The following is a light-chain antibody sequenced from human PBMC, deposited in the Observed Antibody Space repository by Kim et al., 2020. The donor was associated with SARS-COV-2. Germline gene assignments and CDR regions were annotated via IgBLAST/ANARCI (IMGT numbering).Light chain of an antibody. CDR2: DAS. Sequence: AAGGSIATTCRASRDIIKFFNWYQHKPGEAAQLLISDASTWRTGVPPRWSGSAAARHFTSTISNLQPDDIVTYYCQQYNNSQALTFGGGTRLEIK. J-gene: IGKJ5*01. CDR1: RDIIKF. V-gene: IGKV1-33*01. CDR3: QQYNNSQALT.